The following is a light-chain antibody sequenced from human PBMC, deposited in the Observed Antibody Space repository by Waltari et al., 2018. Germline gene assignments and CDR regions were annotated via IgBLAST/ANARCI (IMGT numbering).Light chain of an antibody. V-gene: IGLV2-14*01. J-gene: IGLJ3*02. CDR1: SGDIGNYNF. CDR2: EVS. CDR3: SSLTSRNSLV. Sequence: QSALTQPASVSGSPGQSITLSCTGTSGDIGNYNFVSWYQQHPGKAPKLILYEVSNRPLGVSYRFSGSKSGATASLTISGPHPEDAADYYCSSLTSRNSLVFGGGTTVTVL.